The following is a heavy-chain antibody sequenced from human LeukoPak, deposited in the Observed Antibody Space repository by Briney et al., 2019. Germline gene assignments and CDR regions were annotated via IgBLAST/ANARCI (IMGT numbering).Heavy chain of an antibody. J-gene: IGHJ4*02. CDR1: GYTFSSYS. D-gene: IGHD6-13*01. Sequence: GGSLRLSCAASGYTFSSYSMNWVRQAPGKGLEWVSSISSSSSYIYYADSVKGRFTISRDNAKNSLYLQLNSLRAEDTAVYYCARDLIGLAATDYFDYWGQGTLVTVSS. CDR3: ARDLIGLAATDYFDY. V-gene: IGHV3-21*01. CDR2: ISSSSSYI.